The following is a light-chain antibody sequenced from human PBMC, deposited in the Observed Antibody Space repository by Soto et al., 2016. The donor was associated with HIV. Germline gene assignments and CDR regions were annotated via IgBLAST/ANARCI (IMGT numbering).Light chain of an antibody. Sequence: AIQMTQSPSSLSASVGDRVTITCRASQGIRNDLGWYQQKPGKAPKLLIYAASSLQSGVPSRFSGSGSGTDFTLTISSLQPEDSASYFCLQXYDRPYTFGQGTKLEIK. CDR1: QGIRND. J-gene: IGKJ2*01. CDR3: LQXYDRPYT. V-gene: IGKV1-6*01. CDR2: AAS.